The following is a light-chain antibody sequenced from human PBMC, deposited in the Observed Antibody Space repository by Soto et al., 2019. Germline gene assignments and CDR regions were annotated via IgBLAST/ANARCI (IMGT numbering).Light chain of an antibody. CDR2: EVS. V-gene: IGLV2-14*01. J-gene: IGLJ1*01. CDR3: ASYASDVTYV. Sequence: QSALTQPASVSGSPGQSITISCTGTSSDLGGYNYVSWYQLHPGKAPKLMIHEVSERPSGVSNRFSGSKSGNTASLTISGLQAEDEADYYCASYASDVTYVFGSGTKVTVL. CDR1: SSDLGGYNY.